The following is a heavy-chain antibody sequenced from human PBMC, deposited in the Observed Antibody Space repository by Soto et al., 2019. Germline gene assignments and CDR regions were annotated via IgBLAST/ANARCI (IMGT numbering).Heavy chain of an antibody. V-gene: IGHV3-21*01. CDR3: TRDASRDSSARGWFDP. J-gene: IGHJ5*02. Sequence: PGGSLRLSCAASGFTFRSFTMNWVRQAPGKWLEWVSTISSNSAYIYYTDALRGRFTISRDNAKNSLHLQMNSLRAEDTAVYYCTRDASRDSSARGWFDPWGXGTLVNVSS. CDR2: ISSNSAYI. D-gene: IGHD6-13*01. CDR1: GFTFRSFT.